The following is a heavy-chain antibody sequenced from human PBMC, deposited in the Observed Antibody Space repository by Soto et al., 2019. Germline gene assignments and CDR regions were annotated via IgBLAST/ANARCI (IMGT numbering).Heavy chain of an antibody. CDR1: GFTFISYA. Sequence: GGSLRLSCAASGFTFISYAMSWVRQAPGKGLEWVSVISSSGGSTYYADSVKGRFTISRDNSKNSLYLQMNSLRAEDTAVYYCAKDRGMGSGYYYFDYWGQGTLVTVSS. D-gene: IGHD3-22*01. CDR3: AKDRGMGSGYYYFDY. V-gene: IGHV3-23*01. J-gene: IGHJ4*02. CDR2: ISSSGGST.